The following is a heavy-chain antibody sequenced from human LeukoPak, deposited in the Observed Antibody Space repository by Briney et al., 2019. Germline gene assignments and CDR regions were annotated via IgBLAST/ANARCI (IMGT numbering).Heavy chain of an antibody. J-gene: IGHJ4*02. CDR2: VTSSSSTI. CDR1: GFTFNAYT. V-gene: IGHV3-48*02. CDR3: ARVTPGAVNFDY. Sequence: GGPLRLSCAASGFTFNAYTMSWVRQAPGKGLEWVSYVTSSSSTIYYADSVKGRFTISRDNAQNSLYLQMNNLSDEDTAVYFCARVTPGAVNFDYWGQGTLVTVSS. D-gene: IGHD1-26*01.